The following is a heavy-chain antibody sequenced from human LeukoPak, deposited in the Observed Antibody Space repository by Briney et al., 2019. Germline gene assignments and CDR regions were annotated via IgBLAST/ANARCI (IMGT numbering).Heavy chain of an antibody. D-gene: IGHD5-12*01. CDR1: GYTFTSYY. CDR2: INPSGGST. J-gene: IGHJ4*02. V-gene: IGHV1-46*01. Sequence: ASVKVSCKASGYTFTSYYMHWVRQAPGQGLEWMGIINPSGGSTSYAQKFQGRVTMTRDMSTSTVYMELSSLRSEDTAVYYCARDLLRDGYTDYWGQGTLVTVSS. CDR3: ARDLLRDGYTDY.